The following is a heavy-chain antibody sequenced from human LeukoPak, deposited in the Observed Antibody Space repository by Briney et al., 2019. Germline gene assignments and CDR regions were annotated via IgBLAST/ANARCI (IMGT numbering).Heavy chain of an antibody. V-gene: IGHV3-43*02. J-gene: IGHJ4*02. Sequence: GGSLRLSCAASGFTFDDYAMHWVRQAPGKGLEWVSLISGDGGSTYYADSVKGRFTISRDNSENSLYLQMNSLRTEDTALYYCAKEGGYSYGYVVYFDYWGQGTLVTVSS. CDR1: GFTFDDYA. D-gene: IGHD5-18*01. CDR3: AKEGGYSYGYVVYFDY. CDR2: ISGDGGST.